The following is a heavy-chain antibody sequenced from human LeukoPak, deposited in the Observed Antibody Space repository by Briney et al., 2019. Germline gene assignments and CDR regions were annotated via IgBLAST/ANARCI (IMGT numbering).Heavy chain of an antibody. V-gene: IGHV3-23*01. CDR2: ISGSGGFT. CDR1: GLTFSSYA. CDR3: AKDNRTVVTPLEY. D-gene: IGHD4-23*01. Sequence: GGSLRLSCAASGLTFSSYAMSWVRQAPGKGLEWVSAISGSGGFTYYADSVKGRFTISRDNSKNTLYLQMNSLRAEDTAVYYCAKDNRTVVTPLEYWGQGTLVTVSS. J-gene: IGHJ4*02.